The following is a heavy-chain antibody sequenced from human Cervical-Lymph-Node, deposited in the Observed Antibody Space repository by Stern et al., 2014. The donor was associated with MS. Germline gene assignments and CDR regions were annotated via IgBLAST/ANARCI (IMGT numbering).Heavy chain of an antibody. CDR1: GGTFSSFA. J-gene: IGHJ5*02. V-gene: IGHV1-69*06. Sequence: QVQLVQSGAEVKKPGSALKVSCKLSGGTFSSFAFSWVRQAPGQGLEWMGGIIPLFHTAKYTQKFQDRLTITADKSATTVYMELSSLTPEDTAVYFCARDPPLLKKAETNDLWGQGTLVTVSS. CDR3: ARDPPLLKKAETNDL. D-gene: IGHD1-1*01. CDR2: IIPLFHTA.